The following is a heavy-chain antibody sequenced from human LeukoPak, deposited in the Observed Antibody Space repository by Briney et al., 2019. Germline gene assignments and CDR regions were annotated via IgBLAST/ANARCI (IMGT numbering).Heavy chain of an antibody. V-gene: IGHV3-21*01. CDR1: GFTFSSYS. Sequence: GGSLRLSCAASGFTFSSYSMNWVRQAPGKGLEWVSSISSSSSYIYYADSVKGRFTISRDNAKNSLYLQMNSLRAEDTAVYYCARVLRFLEWLSGGYYYYYMDVWGKGPRSPSP. J-gene: IGHJ6*03. CDR3: ARVLRFLEWLSGGYYYYYMDV. CDR2: ISSSSSYI. D-gene: IGHD3-3*01.